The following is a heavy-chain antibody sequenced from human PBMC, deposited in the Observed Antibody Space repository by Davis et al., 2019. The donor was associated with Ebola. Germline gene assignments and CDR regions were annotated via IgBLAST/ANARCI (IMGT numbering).Heavy chain of an antibody. CDR1: GFTFTSYT. Sequence: PGGSLRLSCAASGFTFTSYTMYWVRQAPGKGLEWVSSVNSPSNYIYYADSVKGRFTSYRDNSKNSIYLQMDSLTTEDTALYFCAKEMDTIFFDGWGQGTMVTVSS. D-gene: IGHD5-24*01. CDR2: VNSPSNYI. J-gene: IGHJ3*01. V-gene: IGHV3-21*04. CDR3: AKEMDTIFFDG.